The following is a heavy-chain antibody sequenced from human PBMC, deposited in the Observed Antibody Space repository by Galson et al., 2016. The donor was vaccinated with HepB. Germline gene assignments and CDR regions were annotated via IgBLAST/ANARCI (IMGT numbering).Heavy chain of an antibody. Sequence: SVKVSCKASGYTFSDYYMHWVRQAPGQGLEWLGWIHPKSGGTKYAQKFEGWVTMTRDTSTRTAYMQLTRLRFDDTGMYYCARDIGLGEASFDYWGQGTLVTVSS. CDR1: GYTFSDYY. V-gene: IGHV1-2*04. D-gene: IGHD3-10*01. CDR2: IHPKSGGT. CDR3: ARDIGLGEASFDY. J-gene: IGHJ4*02.